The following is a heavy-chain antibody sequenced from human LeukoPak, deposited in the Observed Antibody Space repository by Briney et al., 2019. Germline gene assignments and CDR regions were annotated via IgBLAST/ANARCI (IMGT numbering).Heavy chain of an antibody. J-gene: IGHJ4*02. CDR2: ISYDGSNK. Sequence: PGGSLRLSCAASGFTFSSYGMHWVRQAPGKGLEWVAVISYDGSNKYYAGSVKGRFTISRDSSKSTLYLQMNSLRAEDTAVYYCARVRPGSNYVDFDYWGQGTLVTVSS. CDR3: ARVRPGSNYVDFDY. CDR1: GFTFSSYG. D-gene: IGHD4-11*01. V-gene: IGHV3-33*05.